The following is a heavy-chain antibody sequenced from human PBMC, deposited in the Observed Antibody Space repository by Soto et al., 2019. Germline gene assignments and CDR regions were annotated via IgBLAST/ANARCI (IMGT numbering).Heavy chain of an antibody. V-gene: IGHV1-18*01. Sequence: QVQLVQSGAEVTKPGASVKLSCKTSDYAFSAFGLSWVRQAPGQGLQWMGWSVAGSGNTGYAQNFQGRVTVTTDRSTNTGYMELRSLTSDDTALYYCARVAGYGSGSRHFDTWGQGTLVTGSS. CDR2: SVAGSGNT. J-gene: IGHJ4*02. CDR3: ARVAGYGSGSRHFDT. CDR1: DYAFSAFG. D-gene: IGHD3-10*01.